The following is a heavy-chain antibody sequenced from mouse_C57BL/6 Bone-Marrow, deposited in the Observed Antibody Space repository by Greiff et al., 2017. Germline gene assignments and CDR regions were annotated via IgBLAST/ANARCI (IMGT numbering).Heavy chain of an antibody. J-gene: IGHJ4*01. Sequence: EVHLVESGGGLVKPGGSLKLSCAASGFTFSSYAMSWVRQTPEKRLEWVATISDGGSYTYYPDNVKGRFTISRDNAKNNLYMQMSHLKSEDTAMYYCARDDDDGYYAMDYWGQGTSVTVSS. V-gene: IGHV5-4*01. D-gene: IGHD2-3*01. CDR1: GFTFSSYA. CDR3: ARDDDDGYYAMDY. CDR2: ISDGGSYT.